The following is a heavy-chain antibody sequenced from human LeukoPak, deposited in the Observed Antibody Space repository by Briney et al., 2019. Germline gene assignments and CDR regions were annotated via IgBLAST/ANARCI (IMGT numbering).Heavy chain of an antibody. D-gene: IGHD3-10*01. J-gene: IGHJ4*02. CDR2: IYYSGST. Sequence: SETLSLTCTVSGGSISSYYWSWIRQPPGKGLEWIGGIYYSGSTYYNPSLTSRVTISVDTSKNQFSLKLSSVTAADTAVYYCASRIVRGVIIPFLYYWGPGTLVTASS. CDR3: ASRIVRGVIIPFLYY. V-gene: IGHV4-59*12. CDR1: GGSISSYY.